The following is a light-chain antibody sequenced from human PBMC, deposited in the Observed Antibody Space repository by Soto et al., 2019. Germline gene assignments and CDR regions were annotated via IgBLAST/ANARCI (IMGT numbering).Light chain of an antibody. CDR1: SSDVGGYNY. J-gene: IGLJ2*01. V-gene: IGLV2-14*01. CDR3: SSYTSSSTLGAL. Sequence: QSALTQPASVSGSPGQSITISCTGTSSDVGGYNYVSWYQQHPGKAPKLMIYDVSNRPSGVSNRFSGSKSGNTASLTISGLQAEDEADYYCSSYTSSSTLGALFGGGTQLTVL. CDR2: DVS.